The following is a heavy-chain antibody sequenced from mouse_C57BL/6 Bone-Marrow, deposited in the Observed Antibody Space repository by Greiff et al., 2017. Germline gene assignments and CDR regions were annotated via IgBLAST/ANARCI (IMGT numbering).Heavy chain of an antibody. CDR3: AREYYGSSLFAY. CDR1: GFTFSSYA. J-gene: IGHJ3*01. D-gene: IGHD1-1*01. Sequence: EVMLVESGGGLVKPGGSLKLSCAASGFTFSSYAMSWVRQTPEKRLEWVATISDGGSYTYYPDNVKGRFTISRDNAKNNLYLQMSHLKSEDTAMYYCAREYYGSSLFAYWGQGTLVTVSA. V-gene: IGHV5-4*01. CDR2: ISDGGSYT.